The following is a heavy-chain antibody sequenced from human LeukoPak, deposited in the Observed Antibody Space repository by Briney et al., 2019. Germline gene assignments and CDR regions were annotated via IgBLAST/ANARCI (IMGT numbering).Heavy chain of an antibody. CDR2: INPGGST. J-gene: IGHJ4*02. Sequence: PSETLSLTCAVYGGTFSGYYWSWIRQPPGKGLEWIGEINPGGSTNYNPSLESRLTISVDPSKNQFSLNLTSVTAADTAIYYCAREDCSGGACTNFDYWGQGTLVTVSS. D-gene: IGHD2-15*01. CDR1: GGTFSGYY. V-gene: IGHV4-34*01. CDR3: AREDCSGGACTNFDY.